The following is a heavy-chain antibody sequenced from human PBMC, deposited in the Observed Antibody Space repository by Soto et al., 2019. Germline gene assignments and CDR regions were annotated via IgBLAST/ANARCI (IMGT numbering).Heavy chain of an antibody. CDR3: TRGHGDFAGDFDY. J-gene: IGHJ4*02. V-gene: IGHV1-18*04. D-gene: IGHD4-17*01. CDR2: ISASNGNR. CDR1: GYPFNKYS. Sequence: QGQLVQSGAEVKWPGASVKVSCKASGYPFNKYSIIWVRQAPGQGLEWMGWISASNGNRNYAQKFQGRVTLGTDTSTNTAYMELRNLRSDDTAVYYCTRGHGDFAGDFDYWGQGTLVTVSS.